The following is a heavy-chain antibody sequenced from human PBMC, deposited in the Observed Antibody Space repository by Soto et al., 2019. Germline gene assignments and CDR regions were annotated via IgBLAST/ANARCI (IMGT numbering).Heavy chain of an antibody. CDR1: GFTFSNYG. V-gene: IGHV3-30*18. CDR3: AKDPKSGYRRNYYGMDV. CDR2: ISYDGSNK. J-gene: IGHJ6*02. Sequence: QVQLVESGGGVVQPGRSLRLSCAASGFTFSNYGMHWVRQSPVKGLEWVAVISYDGSNKYYADSVKGRFTISRDNSKNTLYLQMNSLRAEDTAVYYCAKDPKSGYRRNYYGMDVWGHGTTVTVSS. D-gene: IGHD3-3*01.